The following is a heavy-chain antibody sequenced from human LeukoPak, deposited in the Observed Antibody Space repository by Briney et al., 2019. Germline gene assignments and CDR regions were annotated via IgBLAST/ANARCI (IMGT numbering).Heavy chain of an antibody. D-gene: IGHD3-10*01. CDR2: ISSSGSTI. CDR1: GFTFSDYY. CDR3: ARDPSGLVPLLYFDY. J-gene: IGHJ4*02. V-gene: IGHV3-11*01. Sequence: GGSLRLSCVASGFTFSDYYMSWIRQAPGKGLEWVSYISSSGSTIYYADSVKGRFTISRDNAKNSLYLQMNSLRAEDTAVYYCARDPSGLVPLLYFDYWGQGTLVTVSS.